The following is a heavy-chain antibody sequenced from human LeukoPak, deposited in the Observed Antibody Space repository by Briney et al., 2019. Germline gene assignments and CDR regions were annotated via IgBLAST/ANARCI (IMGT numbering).Heavy chain of an antibody. CDR2: ISSSGSTI. D-gene: IGHD3-22*01. CDR1: GFTFSDYY. CDR3: ARGGGYFYAFLDY. Sequence: GGPLRLSCAASGFTFSDYYMSWIRQAPGKGLEWVSYISSSGSTIYYADSVKGRFTISRDNSKNTLYLQMNSLRAEDTAVYYCARGGGYFYAFLDYWGQGTLVTVSS. J-gene: IGHJ4*02. V-gene: IGHV3-11*01.